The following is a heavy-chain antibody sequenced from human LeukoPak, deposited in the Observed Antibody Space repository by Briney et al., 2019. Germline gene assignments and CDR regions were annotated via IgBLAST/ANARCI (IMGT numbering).Heavy chain of an antibody. J-gene: IGHJ4*02. V-gene: IGHV1-18*01. CDR1: GYTFTSYG. CDR2: ISAYNGNT. D-gene: IGHD6-19*01. CDR3: ARVDSSGWYGGLDY. Sequence: GASVKVSCKASGYTFTSYGISWVRQAPGQGLEWMGWISAYNGNTNYAQKLQGRVTMTTDTSTSIAYMELRSLRSDDTAVYYCARVDSSGWYGGLDYWGQGTLVTVSS.